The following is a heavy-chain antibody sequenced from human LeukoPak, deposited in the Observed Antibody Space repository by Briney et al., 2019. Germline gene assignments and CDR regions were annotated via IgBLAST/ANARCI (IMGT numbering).Heavy chain of an antibody. D-gene: IGHD3-10*01. CDR3: ARALWFGDTNWFDP. CDR1: GFTFSSYW. V-gene: IGHV3-7*03. J-gene: IGHJ5*02. CDR2: IKQDGSEK. Sequence: PGGSLRLSCAASGFTFSSYWMSWVRQAPGKGLEWVANIKQDGSEKYYVDSVKGRFTISRDNAENSLYLQMNSPRAEDTAVYYCARALWFGDTNWFDPWGQGTLVTVSS.